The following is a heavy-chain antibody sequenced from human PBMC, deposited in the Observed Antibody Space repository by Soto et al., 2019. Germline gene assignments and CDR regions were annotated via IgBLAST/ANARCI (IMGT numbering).Heavy chain of an antibody. CDR1: GFTFSSYS. CDR3: ARAAPTLNYYDSSAPGWFDP. CDR2: ISSSSSYI. V-gene: IGHV3-21*01. J-gene: IGHJ5*02. Sequence: KSGGSLRLSCAASGFTFSSYSMNWVRQAPGKGLEWVSSISSSSSYIYYADSVKGRFTISRDNAKNSLYLQMNSLRAEDTAVYYCARAAPTLNYYDSSAPGWFDPWGQGTLVTVSS. D-gene: IGHD3-22*01.